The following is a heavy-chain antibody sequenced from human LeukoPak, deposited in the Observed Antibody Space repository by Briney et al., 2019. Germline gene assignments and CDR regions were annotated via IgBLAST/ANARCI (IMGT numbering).Heavy chain of an antibody. J-gene: IGHJ4*02. Sequence: ASVKVSCKASGYTFTSYDINWVRQASGQGREWMGWMNPNSGNTGYAQKFQGRVTMTRNTSISTAYMELSSLRSEDTAVYYCASAGAWSGSFDYWGQGTMVTVSS. V-gene: IGHV1-8*01. D-gene: IGHD3-3*01. CDR2: MNPNSGNT. CDR1: GYTFTSYD. CDR3: ASAGAWSGSFDY.